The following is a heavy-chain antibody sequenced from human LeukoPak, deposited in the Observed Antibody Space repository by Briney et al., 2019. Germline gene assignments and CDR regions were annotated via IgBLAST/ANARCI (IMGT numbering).Heavy chain of an antibody. V-gene: IGHV4-39*01. J-gene: IGHJ5*02. CDR1: GGSISSSTYY. CDR3: AIRGWIGHWFDP. Sequence: PSETLSLTCTVSGGSISSSTYYWGWIRQPPGKGLEWIGSIYYSGTTYYNSSLKSRCAMSVATSKHQYSQKLSSVTAADTAVYYCAIRGWIGHWFDPWGQGTLVTVSS. D-gene: IGHD2-2*03. CDR2: IYYSGTT.